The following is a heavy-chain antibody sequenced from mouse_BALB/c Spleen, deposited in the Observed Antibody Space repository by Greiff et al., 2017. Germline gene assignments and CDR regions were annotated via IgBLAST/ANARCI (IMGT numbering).Heavy chain of an antibody. CDR2: VNPNDGGT. J-gene: IGHJ3*01. CDR3: AVCYVYDRGPWFAY. V-gene: IGHV1-26*01. CDR1: GYSFTGYY. Sequence: VQLQQSGPDLVKPGASVKISCKASGYSFTGYYMHWVKQSHGKSLEWIGRVNPNDGGTSYNQKFKGKAILTVDNSSSTAYMELLSLTSEDSAVYYCAVCYVYDRGPWFAYWGQGTLVTVSA. D-gene: IGHD2-2*01.